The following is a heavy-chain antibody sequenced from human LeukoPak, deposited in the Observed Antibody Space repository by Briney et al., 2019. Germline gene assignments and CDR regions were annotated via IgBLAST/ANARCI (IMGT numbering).Heavy chain of an antibody. V-gene: IGHV3-48*01. CDR2: ISSSSVI. D-gene: IGHD3-10*01. CDR1: GFTFSSYS. CDR3: ARGAYSGRSSYFDY. J-gene: IGHJ4*02. Sequence: GWSLRLSCAASGFTFSSYSIYWVRQAPGKGLEWISYISSSSVIDYADSVKGRFTVSRDNAKNSLFLQMNSLRAEDTAVYYCARGAYSGRSSYFDYWGQGTLVTVSS.